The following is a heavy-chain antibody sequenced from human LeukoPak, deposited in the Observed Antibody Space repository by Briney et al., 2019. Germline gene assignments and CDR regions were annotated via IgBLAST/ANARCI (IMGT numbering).Heavy chain of an antibody. CDR1: GFTFSSYS. CDR2: ISSSSSYI. V-gene: IGHV3-21*01. CDR3: AIQGPYCSSTSCYIEDAFDI. Sequence: PGGSLRLSXAASGFTFSSYSMNWVRQAPGQGLEWVSSISSSSSYIYYADSVKGRFTISRDNAKNSLYLQMNSLRAEDTAVYYCAIQGPYCSSTSCYIEDAFDIWGQGTMVTVSS. D-gene: IGHD2-2*02. J-gene: IGHJ3*02.